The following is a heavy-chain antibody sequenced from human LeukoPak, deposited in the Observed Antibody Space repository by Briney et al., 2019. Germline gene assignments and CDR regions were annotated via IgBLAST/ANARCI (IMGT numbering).Heavy chain of an antibody. CDR1: GVSFSIAW. V-gene: IGHV3-11*06. CDR3: ASGGGGMVIGDY. CDR2: ISSSRSYT. J-gene: IGHJ4*02. Sequence: GGSLRLSCAASGVSFSIAWMSWVRQAPGKGLEWVSDISSSRSYTNYADSVKGRFTISRDNAKNSLYLQMNSLRADDTAVYYCASGGGGMVIGDYWGQGTLVTVSS. D-gene: IGHD3-16*01.